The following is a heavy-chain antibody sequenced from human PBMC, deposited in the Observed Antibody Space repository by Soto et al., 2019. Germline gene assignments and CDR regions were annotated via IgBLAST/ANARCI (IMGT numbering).Heavy chain of an antibody. CDR1: GFTFSDYA. CDR3: TRDIAAAGTYYYYGLDV. J-gene: IGHJ6*02. V-gene: IGHV3-49*04. CDR2: IRSKAYGGTT. D-gene: IGHD6-13*01. Sequence: GGSLRLSCAASGFTFSDYAMSWVRQAPGQGLEWVGFIRSKAYGGTTEYAASVKGRFTISRDDSKSIAYLQMNSLKTEDTAVYYCTRDIAAAGTYYYYGLDVWGRRTTVTVSS.